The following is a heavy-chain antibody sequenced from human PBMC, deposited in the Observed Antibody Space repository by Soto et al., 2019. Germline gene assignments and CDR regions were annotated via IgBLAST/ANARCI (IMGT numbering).Heavy chain of an antibody. J-gene: IGHJ4*02. V-gene: IGHV4-59*12. D-gene: IGHD7-27*01. Sequence: PSETLSLTCTVSGGSISSYYWSWIRQPPGKGLEWIGYMYYSGSTNYNPSLKSRVTISADTSKNTLYLQMNSLRAEDTAVYYCASSLLTPFDYWGQGTLVTVSS. CDR1: GGSISSYY. CDR2: MYYSGST. CDR3: ASSLLTPFDY.